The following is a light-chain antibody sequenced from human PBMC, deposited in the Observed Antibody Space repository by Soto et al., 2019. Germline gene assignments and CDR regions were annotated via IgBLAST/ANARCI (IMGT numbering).Light chain of an antibody. Sequence: QSVLTQPASVSGSPGQSITISCTGTSSDVGSYNLVSWYQQHPGKAPKLIIYEGSKRPSGVSNRFSGSKSGNTASLTISGLQAEDEADYYCCSYAGRSTLVFGGGTQLTVL. V-gene: IGLV2-23*01. CDR2: EGS. CDR1: SSDVGSYNL. J-gene: IGLJ2*01. CDR3: CSYAGRSTLV.